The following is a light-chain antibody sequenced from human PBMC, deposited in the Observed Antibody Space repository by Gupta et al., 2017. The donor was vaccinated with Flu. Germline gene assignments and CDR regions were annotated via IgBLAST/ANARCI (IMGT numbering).Light chain of an antibody. CDR1: QYISSRF. J-gene: IGKJ1*01. V-gene: IGKV3-20*01. CDR2: RAF. Sequence: EIVLTQSPGTLSLSPGQRATLSCRVSQYISSRFLAWYQQKPGQTPRLLMYRAFNRATDIPDRFSGSGSGTXFTLTIXRLEPENFAVYYCQHYGGSVGTFGXGTKVEIK. CDR3: QHYGGSVGT.